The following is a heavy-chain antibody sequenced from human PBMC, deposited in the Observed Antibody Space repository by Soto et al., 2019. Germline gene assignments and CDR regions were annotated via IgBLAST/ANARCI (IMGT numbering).Heavy chain of an antibody. CDR1: GFTFSDYY. V-gene: IGHV3-11*01. D-gene: IGHD3-9*01. CDR3: ARARSTYYDILTGYSWFDP. Sequence: GGSLRLSCAASGFTFSDYYMSWIRQAPGKGLEWVSYISSSGSTIYYADSVKGRFTISRDNAKNSLYLQMNSLRAEDTAVYYCARARSTYYDILTGYSWFDPWGQGTLVTVSS. J-gene: IGHJ5*02. CDR2: ISSSGSTI.